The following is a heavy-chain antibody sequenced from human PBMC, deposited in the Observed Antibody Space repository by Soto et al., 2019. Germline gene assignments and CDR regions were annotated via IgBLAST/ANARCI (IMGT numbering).Heavy chain of an antibody. V-gene: IGHV6-1*01. Sequence: SQTLSLTCAISGDSVSSNSAAWNWIRLSPSRGLEWLARTYYRSRWYNDYAVSERSRITINLDTSKNKFSQQLTSVTPDDTAVYYCAGTTSHQWYYMDVWGKGTTVTVSS. CDR1: GDSVSSNSAA. D-gene: IGHD1-7*01. J-gene: IGHJ6*03. CDR2: TYYRSRWYN. CDR3: AGTTSHQWYYMDV.